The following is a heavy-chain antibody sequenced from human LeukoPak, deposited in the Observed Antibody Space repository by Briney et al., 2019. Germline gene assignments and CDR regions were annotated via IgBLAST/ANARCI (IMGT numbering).Heavy chain of an antibody. D-gene: IGHD3-3*02. J-gene: IGHJ3*02. CDR3: ARLAVPDAFDI. V-gene: IGHV1-69*04. CDR1: GGTFSSYA. Sequence: ASVKVSCKASGGTFSSYALSWVRQAPGQGLEWMGRIIPILGIANYAQKFQGRVTITADKSTSTAYMELSSLRSEDTAVYYCARLAVPDAFDIWGQGTMVTVSS. CDR2: IIPILGIA.